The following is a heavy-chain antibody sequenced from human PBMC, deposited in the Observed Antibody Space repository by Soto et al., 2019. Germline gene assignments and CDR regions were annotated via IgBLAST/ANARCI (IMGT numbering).Heavy chain of an antibody. J-gene: IGHJ4*02. CDR1: GASISSSSYR. D-gene: IGHD2-21*01. CDR2: MYYTGST. Sequence: SETLSLTCTVPGASISSSSYRWVWIRQSPGKGLEWIGNMYYTGSTYYAPSLKSRVTISADTSKNQFSLNLNSVTAADTAVHYCARRIAGSSKVDNWGQGILVTVSS. V-gene: IGHV4-39*01. CDR3: ARRIAGSSKVDN.